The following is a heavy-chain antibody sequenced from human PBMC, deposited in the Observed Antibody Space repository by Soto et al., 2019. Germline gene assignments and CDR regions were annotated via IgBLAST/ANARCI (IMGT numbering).Heavy chain of an antibody. CDR3: ARAYNWNYGMDV. J-gene: IGHJ6*02. D-gene: IGHD1-20*01. Sequence: EEQLVESGGGLVQPGGSLRLSCAASGFIFSSYEMNWVRQAPGKGLEWGSYISSYGTTTYYADSAKGRFTISRANAKKSLFLQMDGLRAEDTAVYYCARAYNWNYGMDVWGQGTAVTVSS. CDR2: ISSYGTTT. V-gene: IGHV3-48*03. CDR1: GFIFSSYE.